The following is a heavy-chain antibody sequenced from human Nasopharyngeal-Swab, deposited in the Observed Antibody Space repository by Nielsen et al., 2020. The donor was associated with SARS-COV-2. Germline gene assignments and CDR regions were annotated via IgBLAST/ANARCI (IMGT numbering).Heavy chain of an antibody. CDR3: ARGPGEVGTTYYYYYGMDV. CDR2: IYYSGST. D-gene: IGHD1-1*01. V-gene: IGHV4-39*07. J-gene: IGHJ6*02. Sequence: WIRQPPGKGLEWIGSIYYSGSTNYNPSLKSRVTISVDKSKNQFSLKLSSVTAADTAVYYCARGPGEVGTTYYYYYGMDVWGQGTTVTVSS.